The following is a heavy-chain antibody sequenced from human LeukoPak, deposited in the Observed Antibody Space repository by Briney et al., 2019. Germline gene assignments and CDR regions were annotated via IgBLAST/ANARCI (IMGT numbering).Heavy chain of an antibody. D-gene: IGHD3-22*01. CDR1: GGPISSGGYS. J-gene: IGHJ6*03. CDR3: ARGKYDSTFYYYYYYMDV. CDR2: IYYSGST. Sequence: SETLSLTCAVSGGPISSGGYSWSWIRQPPGKGLEWIAYIYYSGSTYYNPSLKSRVTISVDTSKNQFSLKLSSVTAADTAVYYCARGKYDSTFYYYYYYMDVWGKGTTVTVSS. V-gene: IGHV4-30-4*07.